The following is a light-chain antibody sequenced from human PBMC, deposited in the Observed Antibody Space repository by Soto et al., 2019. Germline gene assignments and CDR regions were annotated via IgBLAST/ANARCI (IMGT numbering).Light chain of an antibody. CDR3: QQSNNWPLLS. CDR1: HSVNIN. J-gene: IGKJ4*01. V-gene: IGKV3-15*01. CDR2: RAS. Sequence: ETVMTHSPATLSVSPCEAATLSSSARHSVNINLAWYRQKPGQAPKLLIYRASTRATGIPARFSGSGSGTEFTLTTSNLQSEDSAVYYCQQSNNWPLLSFGGGTKVDI.